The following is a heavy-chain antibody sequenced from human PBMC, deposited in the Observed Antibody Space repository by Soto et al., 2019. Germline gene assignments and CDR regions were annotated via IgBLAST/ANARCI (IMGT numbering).Heavy chain of an antibody. CDR2: ISTYNGNT. D-gene: IGHD3-22*01. Sequence: QVQLVQSGAEVKKPGASVKVSCKASGYTFTSYGISWVRQAPGQGLEWMGGISTYNGNTNYAQKLQGRVTMTTDTSTSTAYMELRSLRSDDTAVYYCARDRGPYYYDSSGYYWYFDNWGQGTLVTVSS. J-gene: IGHJ4*02. V-gene: IGHV1-18*04. CDR1: GYTFTSYG. CDR3: ARDRGPYYYDSSGYYWYFDN.